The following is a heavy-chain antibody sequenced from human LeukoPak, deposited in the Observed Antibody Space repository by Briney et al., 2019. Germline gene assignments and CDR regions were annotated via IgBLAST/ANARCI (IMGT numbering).Heavy chain of an antibody. J-gene: IGHJ4*02. Sequence: GRSLRLSCAASGFTFSSYAMHWVRQAPGKGLEWVAVISYDGSNKYYADSVKGRFTISRDNSKNTLYLQMNSLRAEDTAVYYCARESTFVVAATGYFDYWGQGTLVTVSS. D-gene: IGHD2-15*01. V-gene: IGHV3-30*04. CDR3: ARESTFVVAATGYFDY. CDR1: GFTFSSYA. CDR2: ISYDGSNK.